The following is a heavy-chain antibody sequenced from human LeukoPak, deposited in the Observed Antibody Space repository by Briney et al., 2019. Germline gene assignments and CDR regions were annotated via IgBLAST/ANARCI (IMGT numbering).Heavy chain of an antibody. CDR1: GGSISSYY. Sequence: SETLSLTCTVSGGSISSYYRSWIRQPPGKGLEWIGYIYYSGSTNYNPSLKSRVTISVDTSKNQFSLKLSSVTAADTAVYYCARGEWLSPFDYWGQGTLVTVSS. CDR2: IYYSGST. D-gene: IGHD3-3*01. J-gene: IGHJ4*02. V-gene: IGHV4-59*08. CDR3: ARGEWLSPFDY.